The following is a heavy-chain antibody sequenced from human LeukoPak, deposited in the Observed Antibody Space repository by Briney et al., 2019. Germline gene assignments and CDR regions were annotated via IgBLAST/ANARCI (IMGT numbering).Heavy chain of an antibody. CDR3: ARRNGGSYYEVYYYYYYMDV. CDR2: ISSSSSTI. J-gene: IGHJ6*03. CDR1: GFTFSSYS. D-gene: IGHD1-26*01. Sequence: GGSLRLSCAASGFTFSSYSMNWVRQAPGKGLEWVSYISSSSSTIYYADSVKGRFTISRDNAKNSLYLQMNSLRAEDTAVYYCARRNGGSYYEVYYYYYYMDVWGKGTTVTVSS. V-gene: IGHV3-48*01.